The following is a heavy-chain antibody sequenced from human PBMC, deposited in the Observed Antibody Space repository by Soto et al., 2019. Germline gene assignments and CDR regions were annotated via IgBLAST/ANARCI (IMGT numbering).Heavy chain of an antibody. CDR3: ARGRFEQQMSHFDY. V-gene: IGHV6-1*01. CDR2: TYYRSKWYN. CDR1: GDSVSTNSAT. J-gene: IGHJ4*02. D-gene: IGHD6-13*01. Sequence: SQTLSLTCAISGDSVSTNSATWDWIRQSPSRGLEWLGRTYYRSKWYNDYAVSVKGRITINPDTSNNQLSLQLDSVTPEDTAVYYCARGRFEQQMSHFDYWGQGILVTVSS.